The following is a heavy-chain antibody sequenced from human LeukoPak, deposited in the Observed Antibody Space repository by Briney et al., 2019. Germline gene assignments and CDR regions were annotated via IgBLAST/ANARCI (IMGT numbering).Heavy chain of an antibody. Sequence: TGGSLRLSCAASGFTFSSYGMHWVRQAPGKGLEWVAVIWYDGSNKYYADSVKGRFTISRDNSKNTLYLQMNSLRAEDTAVYYCAVGQLYFRNYYDSSGYYHTSSIDWGYWGQGTLVTVSS. J-gene: IGHJ4*02. CDR1: GFTFSSYG. D-gene: IGHD3-22*01. CDR3: AVGQLYFRNYYDSSGYYHTSSIDWGY. CDR2: IWYDGSNK. V-gene: IGHV3-33*01.